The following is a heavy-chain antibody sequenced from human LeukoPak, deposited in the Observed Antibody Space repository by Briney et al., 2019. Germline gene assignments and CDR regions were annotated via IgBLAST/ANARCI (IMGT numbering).Heavy chain of an antibody. J-gene: IGHJ4*02. CDR3: AKENFYNPYFEN. Sequence: GGSLRPSCAASGFTFSNYAMRWVRQAPGKGLEWVSGISGRDESTYYADSVEGRFTISRDNSKNTVFLQMNSLRVEDTAVYFCAKENFYNPYFENWGQGTLVTVSS. V-gene: IGHV3-23*01. CDR2: ISGRDEST. D-gene: IGHD5-24*01. CDR1: GFTFSNYA.